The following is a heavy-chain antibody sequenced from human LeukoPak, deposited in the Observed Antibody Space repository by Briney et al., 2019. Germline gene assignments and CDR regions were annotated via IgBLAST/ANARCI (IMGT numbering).Heavy chain of an antibody. V-gene: IGHV4-34*01. CDR3: ARWWLVHQAFDY. CDR2: INHSGST. CDR1: GGSFSGYY. Sequence: SETLSLSCAVYGGSFSGYYWSWIRQPPGKGLERIGEINHSGSTNYNPSLKSRVTISVDTSKNQFPLKLSSVTAADTAVYYCARWWLVHQAFDYWGQGTLVTVSS. J-gene: IGHJ4*02. D-gene: IGHD6-19*01.